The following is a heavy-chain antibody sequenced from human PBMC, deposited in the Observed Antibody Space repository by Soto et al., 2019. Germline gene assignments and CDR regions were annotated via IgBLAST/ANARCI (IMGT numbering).Heavy chain of an antibody. J-gene: IGHJ4*02. Sequence: ASVKVSCKASGGTFSSYAISWVRQAPGQGLEWMGGIIPIFGTANYAQKFQGRVTITADESTSTAYMELSSLRSEDTAVYYCVMGRNDFDWLLYCGYWGQGNLVTVCS. V-gene: IGHV1-69*13. CDR1: GGTFSSYA. D-gene: IGHD3-9*01. CDR2: IIPIFGTA. CDR3: VMGRNDFDWLLYCGY.